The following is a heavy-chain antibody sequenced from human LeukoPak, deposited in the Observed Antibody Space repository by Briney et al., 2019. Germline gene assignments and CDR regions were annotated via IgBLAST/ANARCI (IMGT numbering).Heavy chain of an antibody. D-gene: IGHD2-15*01. Sequence: PSETLSLTCAVYVGSFSGYYWTWIRQPPGKGLDGIGEINHSGSTNYNPSLKSRGTISIDTSKNQFSLKQSPVTAADTAVYYCARGTFRVVPHLDYWGQGTLVTVSS. CDR3: ARGTFRVVPHLDY. CDR2: INHSGST. V-gene: IGHV4-34*01. J-gene: IGHJ4*02. CDR1: VGSFSGYY.